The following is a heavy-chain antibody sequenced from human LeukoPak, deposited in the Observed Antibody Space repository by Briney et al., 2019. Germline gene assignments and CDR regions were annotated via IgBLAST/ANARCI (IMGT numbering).Heavy chain of an antibody. V-gene: IGHV4-38-2*02. J-gene: IGHJ4*02. D-gene: IGHD2-15*01. CDR3: AKERGCSAGTCARIPDY. CDR2: ISHSGST. CDR1: GYSITSDYY. Sequence: PSETLSLTCSVSGYSITSDYYWGWIRQSPGTGLEWIASISHSGSTFYNPSLKSRATISRDASKNQFSLNLSSMTAADTAVYYCAKERGCSAGTCARIPDYWGQGTLVTVSS.